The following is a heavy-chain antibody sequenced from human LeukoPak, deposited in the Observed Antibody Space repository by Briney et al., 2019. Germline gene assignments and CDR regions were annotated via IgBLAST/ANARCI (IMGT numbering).Heavy chain of an antibody. CDR2: INPNSGGT. V-gene: IGHV1-2*02. CDR1: GYTFTGYY. Sequence: ASVKVSCKASGYTFTGYYMHWVRQAPAQGLEWMGWINPNSGGTNYAQKFQGRVTMTRDTSISTAYMELSRLRSDDTAVYYCAKDDGGYEAYFDYWGQGTRVTVSS. J-gene: IGHJ4*02. CDR3: AKDDGGYEAYFDY. D-gene: IGHD5-12*01.